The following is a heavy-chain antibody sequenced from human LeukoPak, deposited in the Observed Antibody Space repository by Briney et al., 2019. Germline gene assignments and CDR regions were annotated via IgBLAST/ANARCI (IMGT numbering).Heavy chain of an antibody. D-gene: IGHD4-17*01. CDR1: GGSISSFY. J-gene: IGHJ5*02. Sequence: PSETLSLTCTVSGGSISSFYWSWIRQPPGKGLEWIGYIYYSGSTNYNPSLKSRATISVDTSKNQFSLKLSSVTAADTAVYYCARGGYGDYVTWGQGTLVTVSS. CDR3: ARGGYGDYVT. CDR2: IYYSGST. V-gene: IGHV4-59*01.